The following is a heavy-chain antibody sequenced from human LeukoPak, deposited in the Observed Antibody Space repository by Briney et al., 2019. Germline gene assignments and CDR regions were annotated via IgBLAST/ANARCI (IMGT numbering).Heavy chain of an antibody. Sequence: PSETLSLTCAVYGGSFSGYYWSWIRQPPGKGLEWIGEINHSGSTNYNPSLKSRVTISVDTSKNQFSLKLSSVTAADTAVYYCARDEWLRFDYWGQGTLVTVSS. J-gene: IGHJ4*02. V-gene: IGHV4-34*01. CDR2: INHSGST. CDR1: GGSFSGYY. CDR3: ARDEWLRFDY. D-gene: IGHD5-12*01.